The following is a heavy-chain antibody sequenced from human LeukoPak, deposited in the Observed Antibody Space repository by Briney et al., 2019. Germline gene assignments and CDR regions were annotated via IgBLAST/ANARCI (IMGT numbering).Heavy chain of an antibody. D-gene: IGHD3-9*01. V-gene: IGHV3-23*01. CDR3: AREFFDWSPDY. J-gene: IGHJ4*02. CDR1: GFAFSSYA. Sequence: GESLRLSCAASGFAFSSYAMSWVRQAPGKGLEWVSAISDSGGSTYYADSVKGRFTISRDNSKNTLYLQMNSLRAEDTAVYYCAREFFDWSPDYWGQGTLVTVSS. CDR2: ISDSGGST.